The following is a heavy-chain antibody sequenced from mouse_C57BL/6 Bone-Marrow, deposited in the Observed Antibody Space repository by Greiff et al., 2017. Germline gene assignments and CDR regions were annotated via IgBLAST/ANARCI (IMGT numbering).Heavy chain of an antibody. Sequence: EVMLVESGGGLVQPGGSLSLSCAASGFTFTNYYMSWVRQPPGKALAWLGFIRNKAKGYTTESSASVQGRFTISRDNSQSILYLQMNALRAEDSATYYCAIDTPDGYYPYWVQGTTLTVSS. CDR1: GFTFTNYY. D-gene: IGHD2-3*01. CDR3: AIDTPDGYYPY. V-gene: IGHV7-3*01. CDR2: IRNKAKGYTT. J-gene: IGHJ2*01.